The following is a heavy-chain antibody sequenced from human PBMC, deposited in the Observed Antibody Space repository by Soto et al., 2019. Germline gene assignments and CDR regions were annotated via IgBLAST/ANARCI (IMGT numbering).Heavy chain of an antibody. Sequence: QVQLVESGGGVVQPGRSLRLSCAAPGFTFSSYGMHWVRQAPGKGLERVAVIWYDGSNKYYADSVMGRFTISRDNSKNTLYLQMNSVRAEDTAVYYCARALAVAGPSYYYYSYYGMDVWGQGTTVTVS. J-gene: IGHJ6*02. CDR2: IWYDGSNK. CDR3: ARALAVAGPSYYYYSYYGMDV. V-gene: IGHV3-33*01. D-gene: IGHD6-19*01. CDR1: GFTFSSYG.